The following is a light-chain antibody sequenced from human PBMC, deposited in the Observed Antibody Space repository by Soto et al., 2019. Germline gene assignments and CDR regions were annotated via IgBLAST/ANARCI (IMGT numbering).Light chain of an antibody. V-gene: IGKV1-27*01. CDR1: QVISKY. CDR3: QKYNNALLT. Sequence: DIQMTQFPSSLSASVGDRVTITCRASQVISKYLAWFQQKPGKVPKLLIYAASTLQSGVPSRFSGSGSGTDFTLTISSLQPEDVATYYCQKYNNALLTFGPGTKVEIK. J-gene: IGKJ3*01. CDR2: AAS.